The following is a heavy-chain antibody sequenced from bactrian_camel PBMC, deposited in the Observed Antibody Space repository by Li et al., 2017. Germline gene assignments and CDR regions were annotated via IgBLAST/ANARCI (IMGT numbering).Heavy chain of an antibody. Sequence: HVQLVESGGGSVQAGGSLRLSCTAPGSTSNACYMQWYRQAAGKQREIVSSLSPTGTLQYANAVKGRFTMSADNAQDKIYLQMNDLKPEDTAMYFCVSTNTYKGPCGGWGQGTQVTVS. CDR2: LSPTGTL. V-gene: IGHV3S53*01. CDR3: VSTNTYKGPCGG. J-gene: IGHJ4*01. CDR1: GSTSNACY. D-gene: IGHD7*01.